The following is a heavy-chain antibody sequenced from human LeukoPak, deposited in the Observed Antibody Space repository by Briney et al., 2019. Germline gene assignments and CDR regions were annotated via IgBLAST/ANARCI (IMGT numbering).Heavy chain of an antibody. CDR2: ISSSSSYI. CDR3: ARVVLRFLEWSSYAFDI. V-gene: IGHV3-21*01. CDR1: IFTFSSYS. D-gene: IGHD3-3*01. J-gene: IGHJ3*02. Sequence: GGSLRPSCTASIFTFSSYSMNWVRQAPGKGLEWVSSISSSSSYIYYADSVKGRFTISRDNAKNSLYLQMNSLRAEDTAVYYCARVVLRFLEWSSYAFDIWGQGTMVTVSS.